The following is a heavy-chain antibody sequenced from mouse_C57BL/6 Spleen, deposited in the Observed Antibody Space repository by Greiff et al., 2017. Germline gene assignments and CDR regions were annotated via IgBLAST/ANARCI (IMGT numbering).Heavy chain of an antibody. CDR1: GFNIKDDY. CDR3: TTSRDYDAWYFDV. CDR2: IDPENGDT. Sequence: VQLQQSGAELVRPGASVKLSCTASGFNIKDDYMHWVKQRPEQGLEWIGWIDPENGDTEYASKFQGKATITADTSSNTAYLQLSSLTSEDTAVYYCTTSRDYDAWYFDVWGTGTTVTVSS. V-gene: IGHV14-4*01. J-gene: IGHJ1*03. D-gene: IGHD2-4*01.